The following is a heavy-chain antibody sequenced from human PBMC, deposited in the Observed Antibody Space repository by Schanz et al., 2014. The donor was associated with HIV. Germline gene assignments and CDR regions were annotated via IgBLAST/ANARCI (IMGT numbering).Heavy chain of an antibody. V-gene: IGHV3-33*01. Sequence: QVHLVESGGGVVQPGRSLRLSCVASGFTFSSYGMHWVRQAPGKGLEWVAVIWYDGSHKHYADSVKGRFTISRDNSKNTLFLQMNSLRAEDTAVYYCARDAARYFDWSYYFDFWGQGTLVTVSS. D-gene: IGHD3-9*01. J-gene: IGHJ4*02. CDR2: IWYDGSHK. CDR3: ARDAARYFDWSYYFDF. CDR1: GFTFSSYG.